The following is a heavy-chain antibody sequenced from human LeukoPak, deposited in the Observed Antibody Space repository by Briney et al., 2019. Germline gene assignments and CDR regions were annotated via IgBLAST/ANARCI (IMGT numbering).Heavy chain of an antibody. CDR1: GFIFSDYN. CDR3: ARDRLGTFDS. J-gene: IGHJ4*02. V-gene: IGHV3-21*06. CDR2: VSTDSTFI. D-gene: IGHD1-7*01. Sequence: GGSLRLSCSAFGFIFSDYNFHWVRQAPGKGLEWLASVSTDSTFIYYADSVKGRFTISRDNAKNSLYLQMNSLRAEDTAVFHCARDRLGTFDSWGQGVLVTVSS.